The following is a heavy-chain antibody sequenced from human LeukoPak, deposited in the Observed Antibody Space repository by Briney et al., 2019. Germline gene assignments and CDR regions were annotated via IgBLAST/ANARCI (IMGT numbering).Heavy chain of an antibody. D-gene: IGHD4-17*01. CDR1: GYTFTSYG. CDR2: ISAYNGNT. J-gene: IGHJ3*02. Sequence: ASVKVSCKASGYTFTSYGISWVRQAPGQGLEWMGWISAYNGNTNYAQKLQGRVTMTTDTSTSTAYMELRSLRAEDTAVYYCAAESPHRGVTSDALDIWGQGTMVTVSS. CDR3: AAESPHRGVTSDALDI. V-gene: IGHV1-18*01.